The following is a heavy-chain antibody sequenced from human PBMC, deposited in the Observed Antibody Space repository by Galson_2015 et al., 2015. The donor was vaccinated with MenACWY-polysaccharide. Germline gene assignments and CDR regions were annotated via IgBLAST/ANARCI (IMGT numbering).Heavy chain of an antibody. V-gene: IGHV1-18*01. Sequence: SVKVSCKASGYTFTSYGISWVRQAPGQGLEWMGWISAYNGNTNYAQKLQGRVTMTTDTSTSTAYMELRSLRSDDTAVYYCARDGASDYGSGSYGSVPYYYYGMDVWGQGTTVTVSS. CDR2: ISAYNGNT. J-gene: IGHJ6*02. CDR1: GYTFTSYG. D-gene: IGHD3-10*01. CDR3: ARDGASDYGSGSYGSVPYYYYGMDV.